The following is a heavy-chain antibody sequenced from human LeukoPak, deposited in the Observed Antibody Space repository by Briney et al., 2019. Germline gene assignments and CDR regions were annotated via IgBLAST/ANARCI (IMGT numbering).Heavy chain of an antibody. V-gene: IGHV1-69*13. CDR1: GGTFSSYA. Sequence: SVKVSCKASGGTFSSYAISWVRQAPGQGLEWMGGIIPIFGTANYAQKFQGRVTITADESTSTAYMELSSLRSEDTAVYYCARDAAARGPFDYWGQGTPVTVSS. J-gene: IGHJ4*02. CDR3: ARDAAARGPFDY. CDR2: IIPIFGTA. D-gene: IGHD6-13*01.